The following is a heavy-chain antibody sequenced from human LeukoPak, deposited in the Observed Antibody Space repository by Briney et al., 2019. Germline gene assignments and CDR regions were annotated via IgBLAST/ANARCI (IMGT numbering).Heavy chain of an antibody. CDR3: NTEASGALDP. CDR2: SKCKNEGKTT. D-gene: IGHD3-10*01. Sequence: PSETLSLTCAVSGGSFSSYYWSWIRQAPGTGLELVGRSKCKNEGKTTDYSAPVKDRFTISNEDSKNKLYLQMNSLKTDDATGEYCNTEASGALDPWGEGTLVTV. V-gene: IGHV3-15*01. CDR1: GGSFSSYY. J-gene: IGHJ5*02.